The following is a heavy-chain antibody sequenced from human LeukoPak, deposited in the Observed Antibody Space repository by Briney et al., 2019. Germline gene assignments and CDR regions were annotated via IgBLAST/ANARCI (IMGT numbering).Heavy chain of an antibody. J-gene: IGHJ5*02. CDR1: GYTFTSYD. CDR2: MNPNSGNT. D-gene: IGHD3-16*02. Sequence: ASVKVSCKASGYTFTSYDINWVRQATGQGLGWMGWMNPNSGNTGYAQKFQGRVTMTRNTSISTAYMELSSLRSEDTAVYYCARVDYDYVWGSYRYNWFDPWGQGTLVTVSS. V-gene: IGHV1-8*01. CDR3: ARVDYDYVWGSYRYNWFDP.